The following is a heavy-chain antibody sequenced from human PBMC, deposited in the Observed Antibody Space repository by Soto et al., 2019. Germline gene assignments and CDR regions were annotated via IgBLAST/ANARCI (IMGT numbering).Heavy chain of an antibody. V-gene: IGHV4-30-4*01. D-gene: IGHD3-16*01. J-gene: IGHJ6*02. CDR3: ARVGERVGGMDV. CDR2: IYYSGST. Sequence: PSETLSLTCTVSGGSISSGDYYWSWIRQPPGKGLEWIGYIYYSGSTYYNPSLKSRVTISVDTSKNQFSLKLSSVTAADTAVYYCARVGERVGGMDVWGQGTRVTVSS. CDR1: GGSISSGDYY.